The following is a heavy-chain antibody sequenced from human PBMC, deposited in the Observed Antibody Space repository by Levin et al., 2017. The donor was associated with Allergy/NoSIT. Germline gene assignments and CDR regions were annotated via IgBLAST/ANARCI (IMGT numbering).Heavy chain of an antibody. J-gene: IGHJ4*02. V-gene: IGHV3-23*01. CDR2: ISGSGGST. D-gene: IGHD6-13*01. Sequence: GESLKISCAASGFTFSSYAMSWVRQAPWKGLEWVSAISGSGGSTYYADSVKGRFTISRDNSKNTLYLQMNSLRAEDTAVYYCAKDRIAAAGTSDYWGQGTLVTVSS. CDR1: GFTFSSYA. CDR3: AKDRIAAAGTSDY.